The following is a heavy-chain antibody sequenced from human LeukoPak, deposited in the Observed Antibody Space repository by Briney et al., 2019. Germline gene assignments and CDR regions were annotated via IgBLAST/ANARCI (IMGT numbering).Heavy chain of an antibody. V-gene: IGHV1-69*01. CDR3: ARLRGTGTTYYYFDY. Sequence: SVKVSCKASGGTFSSYAISWVRQAPGQGLEWMGGIIPIFGTANYAQKFQGRVTITADGSTSTAYMELSSLRSEDTAVYYCARLRGTGTTYYYFDYWGQGTLVTVSS. CDR1: GGTFSSYA. CDR2: IIPIFGTA. D-gene: IGHD1-7*01. J-gene: IGHJ4*02.